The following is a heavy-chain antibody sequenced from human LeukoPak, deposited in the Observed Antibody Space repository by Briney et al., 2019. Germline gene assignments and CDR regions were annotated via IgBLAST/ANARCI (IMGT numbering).Heavy chain of an antibody. CDR1: GFIFSSYE. D-gene: IGHD6-13*01. CDR3: ARDSGPGYSSSWYDY. CDR2: ISSSGSTI. Sequence: GGSLRLSCAASGFIFSSYEMNWVRQAPGKGLEWVSYISSSGSTIYYADSVKGRFTISRDNAKNSLYLQMNSLRAGDTAVYYCARDSGPGYSSSWYDYWGQGTLVTVSS. J-gene: IGHJ4*02. V-gene: IGHV3-48*03.